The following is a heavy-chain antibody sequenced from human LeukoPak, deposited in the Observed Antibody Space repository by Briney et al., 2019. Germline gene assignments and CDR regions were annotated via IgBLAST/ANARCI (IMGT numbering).Heavy chain of an antibody. D-gene: IGHD6-13*01. V-gene: IGHV1-69*04. Sequence: GASVTVSCKASGGTFSTYAISWVRPAPGQGLAWVGRIVPILGTANYAQNFQGRVTSTADRSTTTAYMELSSLRSEDTAVYYCARVPQGSSWPYYFDYWGQGTLVTVSS. J-gene: IGHJ4*02. CDR1: GGTFSTYA. CDR3: ARVPQGSSWPYYFDY. CDR2: IVPILGTA.